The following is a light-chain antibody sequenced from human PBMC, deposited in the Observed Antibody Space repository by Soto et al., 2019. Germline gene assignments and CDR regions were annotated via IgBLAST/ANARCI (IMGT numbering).Light chain of an antibody. CDR2: EVS. Sequence: QSALTQPASVSGSAGQSITISCTGTSSDVGGYNYVSWYQQHPGKAPKLMIYEVSNRPSGVSNRFSGSKSGNTASLTISGLQAEDEADYYCSSYTSSSTLEYVFGTGTKVTVL. CDR3: SSYTSSSTLEYV. CDR1: SSDVGGYNY. V-gene: IGLV2-14*01. J-gene: IGLJ1*01.